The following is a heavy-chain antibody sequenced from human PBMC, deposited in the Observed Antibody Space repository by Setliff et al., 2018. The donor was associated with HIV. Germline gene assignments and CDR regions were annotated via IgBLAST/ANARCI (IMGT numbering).Heavy chain of an antibody. CDR3: ARDRPRGGGSLDAFDI. CDR1: GFTFSSYS. Sequence: SCAASGFTFSSYSMNWVRQAPGKGLEWVSSISSSSSYIYYADSVKGRFTISRDSAKNSLYLQMNSLRAEDTAVYYCARDRPRGGGSLDAFDIWGQGTMVTVSS. V-gene: IGHV3-21*01. D-gene: IGHD1-26*01. J-gene: IGHJ3*02. CDR2: ISSSSSYI.